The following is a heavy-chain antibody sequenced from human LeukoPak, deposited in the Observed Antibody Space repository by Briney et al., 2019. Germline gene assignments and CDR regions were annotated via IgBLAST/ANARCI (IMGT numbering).Heavy chain of an antibody. D-gene: IGHD6-19*01. CDR3: ARVAITVAGRLDQRLGMRYYFDY. CDR1: GYTFTGYY. Sequence: ASVKVSCKASGYTFTGYYMHWVRQAPGQGLEWMGWINPKSGGTNYAQKFQGRVTMTRDTFISTAYMELYRLKSDDTAVYYCARVAITVAGRLDQRLGMRYYFDYWGQGTLVTVSS. V-gene: IGHV1-2*02. CDR2: INPKSGGT. J-gene: IGHJ4*02.